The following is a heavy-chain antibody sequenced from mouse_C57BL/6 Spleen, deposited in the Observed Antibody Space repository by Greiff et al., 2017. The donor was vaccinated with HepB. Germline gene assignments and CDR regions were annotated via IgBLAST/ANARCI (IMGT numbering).Heavy chain of an antibody. CDR1: GYTFTSYW. D-gene: IGHD1-1*01. J-gene: IGHJ1*03. CDR3: ARAKITTVGDWYFDV. V-gene: IGHV1-53*01. CDR2: INPSNGGT. Sequence: QVQLQQPGTELVKPGASVKLSCKASGYTFTSYWMHWVKQRPGQGLEWIGNINPSNGGTTYNAKFKSKATLTVDKSSSTAYMQLSSLTSEDSAVYYCARAKITTVGDWYFDVWGTGTTVTVSS.